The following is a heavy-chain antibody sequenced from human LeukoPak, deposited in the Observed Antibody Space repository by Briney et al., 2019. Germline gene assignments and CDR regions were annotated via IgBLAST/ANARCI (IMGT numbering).Heavy chain of an antibody. CDR1: GFTFSSYG. CDR3: AEGGTMGRYYFDY. V-gene: IGHV3-30*02. CDR2: IRYDGSNK. J-gene: IGHJ4*02. D-gene: IGHD3-10*01. Sequence: GGSLRLSCAASGFTFSSYGMHWVRQAPGKGLEWVAFIRYDGSNKYYADSVKGRFTISRDNSKNTLYLQMNSLRAEDTAVYYCAEGGTMGRYYFDYWGQGTLVTVSS.